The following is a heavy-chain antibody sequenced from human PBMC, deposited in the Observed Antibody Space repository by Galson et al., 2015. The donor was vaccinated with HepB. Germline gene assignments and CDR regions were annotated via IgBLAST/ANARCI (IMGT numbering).Heavy chain of an antibody. CDR2: ISYDGSNK. CDR3: ARGGYSSGWYFFDY. Sequence: SLRLSCAASGFTFSSYAMHWVRQAPGKGLEWVAVISYDGSNKYYADSVKGRFTISRDNSKNTLYLQMNSLRAEDTAVYYCARGGYSSGWYFFDYWGQGTLVTVSS. V-gene: IGHV3-30*04. D-gene: IGHD6-19*01. CDR1: GFTFSSYA. J-gene: IGHJ4*02.